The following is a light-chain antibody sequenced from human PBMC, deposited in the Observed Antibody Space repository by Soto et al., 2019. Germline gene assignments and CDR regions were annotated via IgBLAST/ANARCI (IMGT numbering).Light chain of an antibody. J-gene: IGKJ1*01. CDR3: QQHSNSPWT. CDR2: AIS. V-gene: IGKV3D-20*02. CDR1: QSVPSTY. Sequence: EIVLTQSPGTLSLSPGESAALSCRASQSVPSTYLVWYRQKPGQAPRLLIYAISSRAAGIPDRFNGSGSGTDFTLTITRLEPEDSAVYYCQQHSNSPWTFGQGTRVEV.